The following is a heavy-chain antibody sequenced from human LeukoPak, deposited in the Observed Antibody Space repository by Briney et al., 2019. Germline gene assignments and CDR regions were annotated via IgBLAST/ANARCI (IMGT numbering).Heavy chain of an antibody. CDR3: ARPIVTMLRGVIVSKYFQH. Sequence: GESLKISCRGSGYSFTTYWIGWVRQMPGKGLEWMGIIYPADSNTRYSPSFQGQVTISADKSISTAYLQWSSLKASDTAMYYCARPIVTMLRGVIVSKYFQHWGQGTLVTVSS. CDR2: IYPADSNT. CDR1: GYSFTTYW. V-gene: IGHV5-51*01. D-gene: IGHD3-10*01. J-gene: IGHJ1*01.